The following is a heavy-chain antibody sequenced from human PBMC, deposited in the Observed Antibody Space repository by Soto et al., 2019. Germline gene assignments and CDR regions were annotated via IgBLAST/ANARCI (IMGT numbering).Heavy chain of an antibody. CDR3: ASRVGATSFGFDY. J-gene: IGHJ4*02. CDR1: GYTFTSYD. V-gene: IGHV1-8*01. D-gene: IGHD1-26*01. CDR2: MNPNSGST. Sequence: QVQLVQSGAEVKKPGASVKVSCKASGYTFTSYDVNWVRLAPGQGLEWMGWMNPNSGSTDYAQKFQGRVTMTRNISISTAYMELSSLRSEDTAVYYCASRVGATSFGFDYWGQGTLVTVSS.